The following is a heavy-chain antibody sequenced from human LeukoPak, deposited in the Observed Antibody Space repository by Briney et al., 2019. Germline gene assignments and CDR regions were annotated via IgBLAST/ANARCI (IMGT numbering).Heavy chain of an antibody. J-gene: IGHJ4*02. V-gene: IGHV1-46*01. CDR2: INPSGGST. CDR3: ARDRNYGDYSRVCMDY. D-gene: IGHD4-17*01. Sequence: ASVKVSCKASGYTFTSYYMHWVRQAPGQGPEWMGIINPSGGSTSYAQKFQGRVTMTRDTSTSTVYMELSSLRSEDTAVYYCARDRNYGDYSRVCMDYWGQGTLVTVSS. CDR1: GYTFTSYY.